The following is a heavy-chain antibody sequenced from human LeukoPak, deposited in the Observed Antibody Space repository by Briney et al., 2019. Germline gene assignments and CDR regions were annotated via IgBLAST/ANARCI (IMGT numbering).Heavy chain of an antibody. CDR2: ISSSSSYI. Sequence: GGSLRLSCEASGFTFSSYSMNWVRQAPGEGLEWVSSISSSSSYIYYADSVKGRFTISRDNAKNSLYLQMNSLRAEDTAVYYCASKPTQWLVQVYWGQGTLVTVSS. CDR1: GFTFSSYS. J-gene: IGHJ4*02. V-gene: IGHV3-21*01. D-gene: IGHD6-19*01. CDR3: ASKPTQWLVQVY.